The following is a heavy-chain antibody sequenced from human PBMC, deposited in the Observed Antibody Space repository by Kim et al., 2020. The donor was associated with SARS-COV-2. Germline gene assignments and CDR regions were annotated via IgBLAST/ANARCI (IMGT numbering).Heavy chain of an antibody. CDR2: ISGSGGST. D-gene: IGHD3-10*01. Sequence: GGSLRLSCAASGFTFSSYAMSWVRQAPGKGLEWVSAISGSGGSTYYADSVKGRFTISRDNSKNTLYLQMNSLRAEDTAVYYCAKDKRSPWVWFGESIFRGQGTLVTVSS. CDR3: AKDKRSPWVWFGESIF. CDR1: GFTFSSYA. J-gene: IGHJ4*02. V-gene: IGHV3-23*01.